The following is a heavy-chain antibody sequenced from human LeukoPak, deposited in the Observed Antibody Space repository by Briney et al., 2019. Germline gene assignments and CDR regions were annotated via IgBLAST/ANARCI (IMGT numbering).Heavy chain of an antibody. J-gene: IGHJ4*02. CDR2: ISSSGSTI. CDR1: GFTFSDYY. CDR3: ASGAKNYDSSGYYDQYDY. V-gene: IGHV3-11*04. D-gene: IGHD3-22*01. Sequence: PGGSLRLSRAASGFTFSDYYMSWIRQAPGKGLEWVSYISSSGSTIYHADSVKGRFTISRDNAKNSLYLQMNSLRAEDTAVYYCASGAKNYDSSGYYDQYDYWGQGTLVTVSS.